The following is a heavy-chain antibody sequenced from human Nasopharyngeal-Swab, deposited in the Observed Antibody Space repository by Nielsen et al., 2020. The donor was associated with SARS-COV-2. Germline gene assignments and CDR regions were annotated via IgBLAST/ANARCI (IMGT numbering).Heavy chain of an antibody. CDR1: GGSISSGYSYW. J-gene: IGHJ6*02. D-gene: IGHD1-1*01. Sequence: SETLSLTCTVSGGSISSGYSYWWTWIRQPAGKGLEWIGRIHTSGINNYSPSLKRRATISIDTSKNLLSLKLTSVTAADPAVYYCAREGTNSFDYYYGMDVWGQGTTVTVSS. CDR2: IHTSGIN. V-gene: IGHV4-61*02. CDR3: AREGTNSFDYYYGMDV.